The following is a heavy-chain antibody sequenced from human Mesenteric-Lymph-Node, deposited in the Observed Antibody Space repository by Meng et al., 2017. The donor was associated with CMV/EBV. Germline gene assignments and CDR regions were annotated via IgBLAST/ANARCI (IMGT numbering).Heavy chain of an antibody. D-gene: IGHD2-2*03. CDR2: IGSGSIYI. Sequence: GGSLRLSCAASGFTFSSYEMNWVRQAPGKGLEWVSSIGSGSIYIFYADSVKGRFTISRDNAKNSLYLQMNSLRAEDTAVYYCAGGYSRGMDVWGQGTTVTVSS. CDR1: GFTFSSYE. J-gene: IGHJ6*02. V-gene: IGHV3-21*01. CDR3: AGGYSRGMDV.